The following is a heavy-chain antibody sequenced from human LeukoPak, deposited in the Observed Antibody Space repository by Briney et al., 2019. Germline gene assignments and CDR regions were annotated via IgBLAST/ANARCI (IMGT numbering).Heavy chain of an antibody. CDR1: GYTFTSYY. D-gene: IGHD3-22*01. CDR2: INHSGGST. V-gene: IGHV1-46*01. Sequence: ASVKVSCKASGYTFTSYYMHWVRQAPGQGLEWMGIINHSGGSTSYAQKFQGRVTMTRDMSTSTVYMELSSLRSEDTAVYYCARGGYYDSSGYYYNPPYYFDYWGQGTLVTVSS. CDR3: ARGGYYDSSGYYYNPPYYFDY. J-gene: IGHJ4*02.